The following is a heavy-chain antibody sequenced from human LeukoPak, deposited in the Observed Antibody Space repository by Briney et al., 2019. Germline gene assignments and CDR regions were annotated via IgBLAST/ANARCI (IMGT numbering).Heavy chain of an antibody. CDR3: ASSGIAVAGPSYYFDY. CDR1: GGPFSAYY. V-gene: IGHV4-34*01. CDR2: INHSGST. J-gene: IGHJ4*02. Sequence: PSETLSLTCAVYGGPFSAYYWNWIRQSPGKGLEWIGEINHSGSTNYNPSLKSRVTISGDPSKNQFSLKVRSVTAADSAAYYCASSGIAVAGPSYYFDYWGQGTLVTVSS. D-gene: IGHD6-19*01.